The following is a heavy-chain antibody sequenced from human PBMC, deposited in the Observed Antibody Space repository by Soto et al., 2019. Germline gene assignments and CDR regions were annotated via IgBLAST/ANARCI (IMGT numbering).Heavy chain of an antibody. CDR1: GGSISSYY. CDR2: IYTSGST. Sequence: SETLSLTCTVSGGSISSYYWIWTRQPAGKGLEWIGRIYTSGSTNYNPSLKSRVTMSVDTSKNQFSLKLSSVTAADTAVYYCARAFDSYGSVIAFDYWGQGTLVTVSS. CDR3: ARAFDSYGSVIAFDY. D-gene: IGHD5-18*01. J-gene: IGHJ4*02. V-gene: IGHV4-4*07.